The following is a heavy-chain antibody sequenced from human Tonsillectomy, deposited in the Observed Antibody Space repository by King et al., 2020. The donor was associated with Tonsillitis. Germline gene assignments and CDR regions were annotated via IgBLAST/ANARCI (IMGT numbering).Heavy chain of an antibody. CDR3: ARDRGDYYDSATYDPLYFDS. CDR1: GVSMRTTY. D-gene: IGHD3-22*01. V-gene: IGHV4-4*07. Sequence: QLQESGPGLVKPSETLSLTCTVSGVSMRTTYWSWIRRPARKGLEWIGRVDASGKTYHNPSLKSRVAMSIETSKNHFSLRLRSVTAADTAVYYCARDRGDYYDSATYDPLYFDSWGQGTLVTVSS. CDR2: VDASGKT. J-gene: IGHJ4*02.